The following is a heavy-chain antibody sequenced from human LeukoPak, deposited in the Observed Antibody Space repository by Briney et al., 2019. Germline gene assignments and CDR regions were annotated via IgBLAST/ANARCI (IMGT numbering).Heavy chain of an antibody. CDR2: IYTNGRT. Sequence: PSETLSLTCSVSGASVSSFQWSWIRQSPGKGLEWIGYIYTNGRTNSNPSLKSRVTISVDTSKNQFSLKLSSVTAADTAVHYCASAYDFWSGYYGYWGQGTLVTVSS. J-gene: IGHJ4*02. CDR1: GASVSSFQ. V-gene: IGHV4-4*09. D-gene: IGHD3-3*01. CDR3: ASAYDFWSGYYGY.